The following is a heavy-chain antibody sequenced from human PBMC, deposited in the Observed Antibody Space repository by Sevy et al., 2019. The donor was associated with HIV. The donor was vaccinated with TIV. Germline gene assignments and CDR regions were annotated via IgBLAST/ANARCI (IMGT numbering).Heavy chain of an antibody. D-gene: IGHD6-13*01. V-gene: IGHV3-48*02. CDR1: GFTFSSYS. Sequence: GGSLRLSCAASGFTFSSYSMNWVRQAPGKGLEWVSYISSSSTIYYADSVKGRFTISRDNAKNSLYLQMNSLRDEDTAVYYCARLGPIAAAGNNWFDPWGQGTLVTVSS. CDR2: ISSSSTI. J-gene: IGHJ5*02. CDR3: ARLGPIAAAGNNWFDP.